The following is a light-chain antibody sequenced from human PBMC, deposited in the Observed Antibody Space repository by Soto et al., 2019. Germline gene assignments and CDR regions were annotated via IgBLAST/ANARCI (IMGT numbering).Light chain of an antibody. J-gene: IGKJ4*01. CDR1: QSVSSSY. V-gene: IGKV3D-20*02. Sequence: EIVLTQSPGTLSLSPGERATLSCRASQSVSSSYLAWYQQKPGQAPRLLIYGASSRATGIPDRFSGSGSGTDFTLTISSLEPEDFAVYYCQQRGNWPLTFGEGTKVDIK. CDR2: GAS. CDR3: QQRGNWPLT.